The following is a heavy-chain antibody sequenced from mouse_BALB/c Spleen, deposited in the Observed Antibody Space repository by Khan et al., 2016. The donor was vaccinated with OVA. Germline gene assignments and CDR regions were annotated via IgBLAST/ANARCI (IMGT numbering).Heavy chain of an antibody. J-gene: IGHJ2*01. Sequence: EVQLQESGPGLVKPSQSLSLTCTVTGYSITSDYAWNWIRQFPGNKLEWMGFISYSGNPNYNPSLKSRISITRDTSKNQFFLQLNSVTTEDTATYYCARVYGGDFDYWGHGTTLTVSS. CDR2: ISYSGNP. CDR3: ARVYGGDFDY. V-gene: IGHV3-2*02. D-gene: IGHD1-1*01. CDR1: GYSITSDYA.